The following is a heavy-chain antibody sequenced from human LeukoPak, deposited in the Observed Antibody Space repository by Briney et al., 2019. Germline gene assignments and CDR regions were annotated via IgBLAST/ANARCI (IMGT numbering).Heavy chain of an antibody. V-gene: IGHV3-30*02. Sequence: PGGSLRLSCAASGFTFSSYEMNWVRQAPGKGLEWVAFIRYDGSNKYYADSVKGRFTISRDNSKNTLYLQMNSLRAEDTAVYYCAKAGGDYGYYYYYMDVWGKGTTVTISS. J-gene: IGHJ6*03. CDR2: IRYDGSNK. D-gene: IGHD4-17*01. CDR3: AKAGGDYGYYYYYMDV. CDR1: GFTFSSYE.